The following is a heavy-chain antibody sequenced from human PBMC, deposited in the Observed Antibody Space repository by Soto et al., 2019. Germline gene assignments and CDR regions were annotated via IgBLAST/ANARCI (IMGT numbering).Heavy chain of an antibody. V-gene: IGHV3-23*01. J-gene: IGHJ6*02. CDR1: GFTLRNYA. CDR3: ARELYYYSYGMDV. Sequence: EVQLWESGGGLVQPGGSLRLSCAGSGFTLRNYAINWVRQAPGKGLEWVSGITLNGDNTYHADSVKGRFTVSRDNSKNTVNLEMKSLRGEDRAVYSSARELYYYSYGMDVWGPGTTVIASS. CDR2: ITLNGDNT. D-gene: IGHD3-10*01.